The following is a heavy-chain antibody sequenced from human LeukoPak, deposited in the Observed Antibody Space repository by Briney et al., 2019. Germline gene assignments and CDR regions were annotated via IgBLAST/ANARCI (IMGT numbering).Heavy chain of an antibody. D-gene: IGHD2-15*01. CDR3: ARVLGSGYSDY. J-gene: IGHJ4*02. CDR1: GGSISSYY. CDR2: IYSSEST. Sequence: SSETLSLTCTVSGGSISSYYWSWIRQPPGKELEWLGYIYSSESTNYNPSLKSRVTVSVDTSKKQFSLKLSSVTAADTAVYYCARVLGSGYSDYWGQGTLVTVSS. V-gene: IGHV4-59*01.